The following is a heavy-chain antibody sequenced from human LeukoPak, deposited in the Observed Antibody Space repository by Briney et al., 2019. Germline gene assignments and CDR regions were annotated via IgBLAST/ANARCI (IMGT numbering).Heavy chain of an antibody. CDR2: ISSSGGNT. D-gene: IGHD6-19*01. Sequence: PGGSLRLSCAASGFTFSSYAMSWVRQAPGKGLEWVSSISSSGGNTFYADSVKGRFTISRDNSKNTLYLQMHSLRAEDTAAYHCAKLISGGLAVTADWFDTWGQGTLVVVSS. V-gene: IGHV3-23*01. CDR3: AKLISGGLAVTADWFDT. J-gene: IGHJ5*01. CDR1: GFTFSSYA.